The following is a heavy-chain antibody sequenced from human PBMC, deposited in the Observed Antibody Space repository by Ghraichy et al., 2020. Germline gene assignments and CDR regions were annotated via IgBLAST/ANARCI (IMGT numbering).Heavy chain of an antibody. CDR2: ITNSGDYT. V-gene: IGHV3-23*01. CDR1: GFTFGTYA. CDR3: AKGGFETVAGILDY. J-gene: IGHJ4*02. Sequence: GGSLRLSCAASGFTFGTYAMSWVRQAPGKGLEWVSIITNSGDYTYYADSVKGRFTISRDNSKNTLSLQMNSLRVEDTAVYYCAKGGFETVAGILDYWGQGTLVTVSS. D-gene: IGHD6-19*01.